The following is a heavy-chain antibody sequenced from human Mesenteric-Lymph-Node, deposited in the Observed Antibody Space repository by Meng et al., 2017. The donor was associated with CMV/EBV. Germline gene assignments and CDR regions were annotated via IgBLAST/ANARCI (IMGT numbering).Heavy chain of an antibody. Sequence: GGSLRLSCAASGFTFNTAWMSWVRQAPGKGLEWVGRIKSKIDGGTSDYAAPVKGRFTISRDNSKNTLYLQMNSLRAEDTAVYYCAKDSGPDCSSSSCTHWFDSWGQGTRVTVSS. V-gene: IGHV3-15*01. CDR3: AKDSGPDCSSSSCTHWFDS. D-gene: IGHD2-2*01. J-gene: IGHJ5*01. CDR1: GFTFNTAW. CDR2: IKSKIDGGTS.